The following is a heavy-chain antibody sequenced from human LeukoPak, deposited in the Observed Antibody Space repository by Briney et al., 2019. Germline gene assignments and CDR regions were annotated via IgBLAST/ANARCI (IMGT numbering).Heavy chain of an antibody. J-gene: IGHJ4*03. CDR2: INHRGDT. D-gene: IGHD2-21*01. CDR1: GGSYSAYY. V-gene: IGHV4-34*01. Sequence: SETLSLTCAVYGGSYSAYYWSWIRQSPGKGLEWIAEINHRGDTNYNPSVKSRVSISVDTSKNQFSLKVTSLTAADTAVYYCARGPTISDTGYFDYGGQGSLVTVSS. CDR3: ARGPTISDTGYFDY.